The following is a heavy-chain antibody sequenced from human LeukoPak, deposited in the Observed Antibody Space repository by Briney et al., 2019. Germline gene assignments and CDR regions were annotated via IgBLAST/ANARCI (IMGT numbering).Heavy chain of an antibody. J-gene: IGHJ6*02. V-gene: IGHV4-59*12. CDR2: IYYSGST. Sequence: PSETLSLTCTVSGGSISSYYWSWIRQPPGKGLEWIGYIYYSGSTNYNPSLKSRVTMSVDTSKNQFSLKLSSVTAADTAVYYCARWPHSSRQKYYYYYYGMDVWGQGTTVTVSS. CDR3: ARWPHSSRQKYYYYYYGMDV. CDR1: GGSISSYY. D-gene: IGHD6-13*01.